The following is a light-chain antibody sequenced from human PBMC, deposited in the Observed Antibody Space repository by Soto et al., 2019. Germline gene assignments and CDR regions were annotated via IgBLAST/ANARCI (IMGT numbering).Light chain of an antibody. CDR3: TSYTSSRTFV. CDR2: EVS. J-gene: IGLJ1*01. Sequence: QSVLTQPPSASGTPGQSVTISCSGTSSDVGGYKYVSWYQQYPGKAPKLMIYEVSNRPSGVSNRFSGSQSGNTASLTISGLQAEDEAEYYCTSYTSSRTFVFGTGTKLTVL. CDR1: SSDVGGYKY. V-gene: IGLV2-14*01.